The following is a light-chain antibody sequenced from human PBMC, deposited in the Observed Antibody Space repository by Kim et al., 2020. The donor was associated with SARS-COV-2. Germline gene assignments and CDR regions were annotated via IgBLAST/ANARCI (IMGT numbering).Light chain of an antibody. CDR2: KDS. J-gene: IGLJ1*01. CDR3: YSAADNTSYV. Sequence: SYELTQPSSVSVSPGQTARITCSGDLLAKKYARWFQQKPGQAPVLVIYKDSERPSGIPERFSGSSSGTTVTLTISGAQVEDEADYYCYSAADNTSYVFGTGTKVTVL. V-gene: IGLV3-27*01. CDR1: LLAKKY.